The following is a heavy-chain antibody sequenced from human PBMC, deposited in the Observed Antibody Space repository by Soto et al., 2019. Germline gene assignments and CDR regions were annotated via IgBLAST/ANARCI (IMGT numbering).Heavy chain of an antibody. J-gene: IGHJ4*02. V-gene: IGHV1-3*01. D-gene: IGHD6-19*01. CDR3: ARAVAVPASCYD. CDR2: INAGNGNT. Sequence: ASVKVSCKASGYCFTSYGMHWVRQAPGQRLEWMGWINAGNGNTKYSQKFQGRVTITRDTSASTAYMELSSLRSEDTAMYYCARAVAVPASCYDWGQGTLVTVSS. CDR1: GYCFTSYG.